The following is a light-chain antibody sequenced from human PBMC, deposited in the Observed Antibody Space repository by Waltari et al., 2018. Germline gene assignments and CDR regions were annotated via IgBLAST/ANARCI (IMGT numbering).Light chain of an antibody. CDR3: SSYISSSTLEL. V-gene: IGLV2-14*03. CDR1: SSDVGAYNY. J-gene: IGLJ2*01. Sequence: QSALTKPASVSGSPGQSITISCTGTSSDVGAYNYVSWSQQHPGKAPKLMIFDVSNRPSGVSNRFSGSKSGNTASLTISGLQAEDEAGYYCSSYISSSTLELFGGGTSLTVL. CDR2: DVS.